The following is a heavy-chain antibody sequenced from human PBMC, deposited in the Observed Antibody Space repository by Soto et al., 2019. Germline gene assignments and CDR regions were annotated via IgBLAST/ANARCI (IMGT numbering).Heavy chain of an antibody. CDR2: INHSGST. CDR1: GGSFSGYY. D-gene: IGHD2-8*02. V-gene: IGHV4-34*01. J-gene: IGHJ4*02. CDR3: ASDKITGLFDY. Sequence: VQLQQWGAGLLKPSETLSLTCAVYGGSFSGYYWTWIRQPPGTGLEWIGEINHSGSTNYNPSLKSRVTISVDTSKNQFSLKLTSVTAADTAVYYCASDKITGLFDYWGQGTLVTV.